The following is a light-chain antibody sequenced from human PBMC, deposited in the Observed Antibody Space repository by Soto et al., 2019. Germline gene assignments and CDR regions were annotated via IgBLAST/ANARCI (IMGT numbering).Light chain of an antibody. V-gene: IGKV1-5*01. CDR2: DAS. Sequence: DIQMTQSPSTLSASVGDRVTITCRASQSISSWLAWYQQKPGKAPKLLIYDASSLESGVPSRFSGSGSGTESTLTISSLQPDDFATYYCQQYTTYPTFGQGTRLEIK. CDR1: QSISSW. J-gene: IGKJ5*01. CDR3: QQYTTYPT.